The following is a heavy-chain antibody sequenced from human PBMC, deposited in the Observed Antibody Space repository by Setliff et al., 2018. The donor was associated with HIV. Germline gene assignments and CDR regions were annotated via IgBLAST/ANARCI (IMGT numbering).Heavy chain of an antibody. Sequence: ASVKVSCKASGYTFSNYVMQWVRQAPGQRLEWMGWISAGNGNTKYAQKFQGRVTMTTVTSTSTAYMELRSLRSDDTAVYYCARLSIPAYYYMDVWGKGTTVTVSS. D-gene: IGHD2-21*01. CDR3: ARLSIPAYYYMDV. CDR2: ISAGNGNT. J-gene: IGHJ6*03. CDR1: GYTFSNYV. V-gene: IGHV1-3*01.